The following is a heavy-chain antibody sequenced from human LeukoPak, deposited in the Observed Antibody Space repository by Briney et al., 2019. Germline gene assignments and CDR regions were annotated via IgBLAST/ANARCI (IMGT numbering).Heavy chain of an antibody. CDR2: IIPIFGTA. D-gene: IGHD5-24*01. Sequence: ASVKVSCKASGGTFSSYAISWVRQAPGQGLEWMGGIIPIFGTANYAQKFQGRVTITADKSTSTAYMELSSLISEDTAVYYCARTGDGSDYFDYWGQGTLVTVSS. V-gene: IGHV1-69*06. CDR3: ARTGDGSDYFDY. CDR1: GGTFSSYA. J-gene: IGHJ4*02.